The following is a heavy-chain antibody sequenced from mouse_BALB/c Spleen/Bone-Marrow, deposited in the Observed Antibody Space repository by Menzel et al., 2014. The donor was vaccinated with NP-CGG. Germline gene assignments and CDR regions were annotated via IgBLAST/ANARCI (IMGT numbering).Heavy chain of an antibody. CDR2: IRNKANGYTT. Sequence: DVHLVESGGGLVQPGGSLRLSCATSGFTFTDYYMNWVRQPPGKALEWLGFIRNKANGYTTEYSASVKGQFTISRDNSQNILYLQMNPLRAEDSATYYCTRDKGRVFFDYWGQGTTLTVSS. J-gene: IGHJ2*01. CDR1: GFTFTDYY. CDR3: TRDKGRVFFDY. V-gene: IGHV7-3*02.